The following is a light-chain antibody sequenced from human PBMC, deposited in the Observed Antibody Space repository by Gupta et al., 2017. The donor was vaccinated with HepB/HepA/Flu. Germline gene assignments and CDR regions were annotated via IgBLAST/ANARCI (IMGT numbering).Light chain of an antibody. CDR3: QQYNNWPRYT. V-gene: IGKV3D-15*01. CDR2: GVS. J-gene: IGKJ2*01. Sequence: EIVLTQSPATLSVSPGERVALSCRASQSVSRYLGWYQQRPGQAPRLLIYGVSSRATGIPDRFSGSGSGTDFTLTISRREPEDFAVYYCQQYNNWPRYTFGQGTKLEIK. CDR1: QSVSRY.